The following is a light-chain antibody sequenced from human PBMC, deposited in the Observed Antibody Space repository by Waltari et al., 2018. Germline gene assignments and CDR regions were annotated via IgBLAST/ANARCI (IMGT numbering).Light chain of an antibody. V-gene: IGLV2-14*01. Sequence: QSALTQPASVSGSPGQSITISCTGTSSDVFSYNYVSWYQQYPGNAPKLMTYEVSKRPSGVSRRFSGSKSGSTASLTISGLQAEDEAHYYCSSYTIRDTLVFGGGTKLTVL. CDR1: SSDVFSYNY. J-gene: IGLJ2*01. CDR3: SSYTIRDTLV. CDR2: EVS.